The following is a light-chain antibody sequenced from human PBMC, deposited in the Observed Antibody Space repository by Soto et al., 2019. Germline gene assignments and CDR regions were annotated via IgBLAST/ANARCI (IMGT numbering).Light chain of an antibody. Sequence: QSVLTQPPSVSGAPGQGVTISCTGTSSNIGAGFDVHWYQQLPGTAPKLFIYGNNNRPSGVPDRFSASKSGTSDSLAITGLPAEDEADSYCQSFDTSLRGWVFGGGTQLTVL. J-gene: IGLJ3*02. CDR1: SSNIGAGFD. V-gene: IGLV1-40*01. CDR3: QSFDTSLRGWV. CDR2: GNN.